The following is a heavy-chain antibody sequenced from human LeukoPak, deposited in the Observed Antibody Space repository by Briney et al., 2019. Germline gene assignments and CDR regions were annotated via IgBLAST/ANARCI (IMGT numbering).Heavy chain of an antibody. Sequence: GGSLRLSCTASEFTFSSYWMGWVRQAPGKGLEWVANIKQDGSEKDYVDSVKGRFTISRDNAKNSLYLQMNNLRAEDTAVYYCARYCGGDCYGMDVWGQGTTVTVSS. V-gene: IGHV3-7*01. CDR3: ARYCGGDCYGMDV. CDR1: EFTFSSYW. CDR2: IKQDGSEK. D-gene: IGHD2-21*01. J-gene: IGHJ6*02.